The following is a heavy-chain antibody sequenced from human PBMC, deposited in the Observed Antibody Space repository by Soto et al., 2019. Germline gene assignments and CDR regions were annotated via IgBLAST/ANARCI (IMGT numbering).Heavy chain of an antibody. J-gene: IGHJ4*02. Sequence: SETLSLTCTISGGSISSNSYFWGWIRQPPGKGLEWIGSLYYSGSTYYNPSLKSRVTISVDTSKNQFSLKLSSVTAADTAVYYCARQIIVGATIDYWGQGTLVTVSS. V-gene: IGHV4-39*01. CDR2: LYYSGST. CDR3: ARQIIVGATIDY. CDR1: GGSISSNSYF. D-gene: IGHD1-26*01.